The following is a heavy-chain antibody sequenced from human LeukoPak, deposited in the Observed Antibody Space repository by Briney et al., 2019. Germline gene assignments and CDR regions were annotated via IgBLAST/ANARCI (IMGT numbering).Heavy chain of an antibody. CDR2: IWYDGSNK. V-gene: IGHV3-33*01. D-gene: IGHD6-19*01. Sequence: GGSLRLSCAASGFTFSSYAMHWVRQAPGKGLEWVAVIWYDGSNKYYADSVKGRFTISRDNSKNTLYLQMNSLRAEDTAVYYCARDRGAGQYNWFDPWGQGTLVTVSS. CDR3: ARDRGAGQYNWFDP. CDR1: GFTFSSYA. J-gene: IGHJ5*02.